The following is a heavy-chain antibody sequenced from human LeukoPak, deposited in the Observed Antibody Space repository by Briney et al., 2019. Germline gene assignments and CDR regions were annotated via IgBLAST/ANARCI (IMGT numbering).Heavy chain of an antibody. V-gene: IGHV4-34*01. D-gene: IGHD3-22*01. CDR2: INHSGST. J-gene: IGHJ4*02. CDR3: ARGVGYYYDSSGHLSFDY. CDR1: GGSFSGYY. Sequence: SETLSLTCAVYGGSFSGYYWSWIRQPPGKGLEWIGEINHSGSTDYNPSLKSRVTISVDTSKNQFSLKLSSVTAADTAVYYCARGVGYYYDSSGHLSFDYWGQGTLVTASS.